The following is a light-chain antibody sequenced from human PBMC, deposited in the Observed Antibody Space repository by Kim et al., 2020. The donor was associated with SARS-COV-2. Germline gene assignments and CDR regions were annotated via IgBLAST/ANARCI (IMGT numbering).Light chain of an antibody. V-gene: IGKV4-1*01. CDR1: QRLLDSSKNKNY. Sequence: ATINCKSSQRLLDSSKNKNYLAWYQLRPGQPPTLLIYWASIRESGVPDRFSGSGSGTDFTLTIGSLQGEDVAVYYCQQHYNSPWTFGQGTKVDIK. CDR2: WAS. CDR3: QQHYNSPWT. J-gene: IGKJ1*01.